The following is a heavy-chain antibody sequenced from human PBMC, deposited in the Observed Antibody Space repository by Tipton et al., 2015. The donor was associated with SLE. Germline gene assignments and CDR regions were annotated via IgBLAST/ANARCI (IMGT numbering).Heavy chain of an antibody. J-gene: IGHJ4*02. Sequence: TLSLTCTVSGGSISSYYWSWIRQPAGKGLEWIGRIYTSADTNYNPSLKSRVTISVDTSKNHFSLNLTSVTAADTAIYYCATVGASIFGFDYWGQGTLVTVSS. CDR1: GGSISSYY. CDR2: IYTSADT. V-gene: IGHV4-4*07. CDR3: ATVGASIFGFDY. D-gene: IGHD3-3*01.